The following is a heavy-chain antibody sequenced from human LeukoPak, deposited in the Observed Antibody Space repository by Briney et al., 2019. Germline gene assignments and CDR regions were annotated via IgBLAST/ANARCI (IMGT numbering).Heavy chain of an antibody. J-gene: IGHJ6*04. D-gene: IGHD6-13*01. CDR3: AKYIAAAGRYYYYGMDV. V-gene: IGHV3-23*01. CDR2: ISGSGGST. CDR1: GFTFSSYA. Sequence: GGSLRLSCAASGFTFSSYAMSCVRQAPGKGLEWVSAISGSGGSTYYADSVKGRFTISRDNSKNTLYLQMNSLRAEDTAVYYCAKYIAAAGRYYYYGMDVWGKGTTVTVSS.